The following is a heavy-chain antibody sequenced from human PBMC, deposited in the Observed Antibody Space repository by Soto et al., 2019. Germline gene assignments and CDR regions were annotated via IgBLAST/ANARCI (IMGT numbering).Heavy chain of an antibody. V-gene: IGHV1-18*01. Sequence: QVQLVQSGAEVKKPGASVKVSCKASGYTFTSYGISWVRQAPGQGLEWMGWISAYNGNTNYAQKLKGRVTMTTDTSTSTAYMELRSLRSDDTAVYYCARQVMITFGGVIAEYYYYYGMDVWGQGTTVTVSS. CDR2: ISAYNGNT. CDR3: ARQVMITFGGVIAEYYYYYGMDV. CDR1: GYTFTSYG. D-gene: IGHD3-16*02. J-gene: IGHJ6*02.